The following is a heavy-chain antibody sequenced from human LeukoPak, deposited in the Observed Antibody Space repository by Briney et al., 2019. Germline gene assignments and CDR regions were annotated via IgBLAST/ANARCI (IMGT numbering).Heavy chain of an antibody. V-gene: IGHV3-11*05. CDR2: ISSSSSYT. CDR1: GFTFSDYY. Sequence: PGGSLRLTCAASGFTFSDYYMSWIRQAPGKGLEWVSYISSSSSYTNYADSVKGRFTISRDNAKNSLYLQMNSLRAEDTAVYYCARDLSYSSTYNWFDPWGQGTLVTVSS. D-gene: IGHD6-13*01. J-gene: IGHJ5*02. CDR3: ARDLSYSSTYNWFDP.